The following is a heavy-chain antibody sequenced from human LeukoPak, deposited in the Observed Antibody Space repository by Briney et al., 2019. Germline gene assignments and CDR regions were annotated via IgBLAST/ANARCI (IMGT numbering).Heavy chain of an antibody. CDR3: ASQDPGYCSSTSCYDAFDI. CDR2: IIPILGIA. D-gene: IGHD2-2*01. V-gene: IGHV1-69*02. Sequence: SVNVSCKASGGTFSSYTISWVRQAPGQGLEWMGRIIPILGIANYAQKFQGRVTIAADKSTSTAYMELSSLRSEDTAVYYCASQDPGYCSSTSCYDAFDIWGQGTMVTVSS. CDR1: GGTFSSYT. J-gene: IGHJ3*02.